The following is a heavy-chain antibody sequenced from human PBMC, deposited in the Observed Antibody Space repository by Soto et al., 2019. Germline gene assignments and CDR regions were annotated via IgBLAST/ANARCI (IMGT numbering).Heavy chain of an antibody. CDR1: GGSFSDYF. Sequence: SETLSLTCAVYGGSFSDYFWSWIRQPPGKGLEWIGEINHSGSTNYNPSLKSRVTISVDTSKNQFSLDLSSVTAADTAVYYCARGSSNTPMANDYWGQGTLVTVSS. V-gene: IGHV4-34*01. CDR2: INHSGST. J-gene: IGHJ4*02. D-gene: IGHD5-18*01. CDR3: ARGSSNTPMANDY.